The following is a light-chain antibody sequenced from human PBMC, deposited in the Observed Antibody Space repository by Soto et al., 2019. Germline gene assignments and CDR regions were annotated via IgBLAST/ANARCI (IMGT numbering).Light chain of an antibody. V-gene: IGKV3-11*01. J-gene: IGKJ4*01. CDR3: QQRSNWPLT. Sequence: EIVLTQSPATLSLSPGERATLSCRASQSVSSYLAWYQQKPGQAPRLLIYDASNRATGIPARFSGSGSGTYFTPTISSLEPEDFAVYYCQQRSNWPLTFGGGTKVEIK. CDR2: DAS. CDR1: QSVSSY.